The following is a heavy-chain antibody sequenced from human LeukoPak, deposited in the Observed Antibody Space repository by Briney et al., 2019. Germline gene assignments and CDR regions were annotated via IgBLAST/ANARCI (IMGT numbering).Heavy chain of an antibody. CDR1: GFTFSHYG. V-gene: IGHV3-30*18. CDR3: SKDTYERDAYGDHRRDFVDV. D-gene: IGHD4-17*01. CDR2: ISYDGNFK. J-gene: IGHJ6*02. Sequence: PGGSLRLSCAVSGFTFSHYGIHWVRQAPGKGLEWVAAISYDGNFKYYADSVRGRFTISRDNSKYTLSLHMNSLRAEDTAVYYCSKDTYERDAYGDHRRDFVDVWGQGTTVTVSS.